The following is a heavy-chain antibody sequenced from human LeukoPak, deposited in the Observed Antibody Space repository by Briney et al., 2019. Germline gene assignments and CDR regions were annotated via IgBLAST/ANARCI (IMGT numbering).Heavy chain of an antibody. Sequence: PRGSLRLSCAASGFTFSSYDMHWVRQATGKGLEWVSAIGTAGDTYYPGSVKGRFTISRENAKNSLYLQMNSLRAGDTAVYYCARGPYCSSTSCNWYFDLWGRGTLVTVSS. CDR1: GFTFSSYD. J-gene: IGHJ2*01. V-gene: IGHV3-13*01. CDR2: IGTAGDT. CDR3: ARGPYCSSTSCNWYFDL. D-gene: IGHD2-2*01.